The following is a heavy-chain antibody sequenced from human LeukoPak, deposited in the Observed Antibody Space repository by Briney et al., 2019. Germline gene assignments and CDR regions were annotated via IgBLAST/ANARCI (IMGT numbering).Heavy chain of an antibody. CDR1: GFTFSSYG. D-gene: IGHD6-13*01. V-gene: IGHV3-30*02. CDR3: AKVTRYSSSWNGGYFDY. J-gene: IGHJ4*02. CDR2: IRYDGSNK. Sequence: GGSPRLSCAASGFTFSSYGMHWVRQAPGKGLEWVAFIRYDGSNKYYADSVKGRFTISRDNSKNTLYLQMNSLRAEDTAVYYCAKVTRYSSSWNGGYFDYWGQGTLVTVSS.